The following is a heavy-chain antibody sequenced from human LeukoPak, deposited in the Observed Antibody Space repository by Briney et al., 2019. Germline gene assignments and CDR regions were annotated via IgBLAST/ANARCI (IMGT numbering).Heavy chain of an antibody. CDR1: GFTFSSYA. CDR3: ARFVPLGSEFDP. J-gene: IGHJ5*02. D-gene: IGHD2-15*01. CDR2: IRYDGSNK. Sequence: PGGSLRLSCAASGFTFSSYAMHWVRQAPGKGLEWVAFIRYDGSNKYYADSVKGRFTISRDNSKNTLYLQMNSLRAEDTAVYYCARFVPLGSEFDPWGQGTLVTVSS. V-gene: IGHV3-30*04.